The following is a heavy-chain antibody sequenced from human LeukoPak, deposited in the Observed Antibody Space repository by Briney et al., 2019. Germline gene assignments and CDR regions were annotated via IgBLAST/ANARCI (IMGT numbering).Heavy chain of an antibody. Sequence: SETLSLTCTVSGGSISSSSYYWGWIRQPPGKGLEWIGSIYYSGSTYYNPSLKSRVTISVDTSKNQFSLKLSSVTAADTAVYYCARLRNDFDWLFDYWGQGTLVTVSS. CDR3: ARLRNDFDWLFDY. CDR2: IYYSGST. J-gene: IGHJ4*02. D-gene: IGHD3-9*01. CDR1: GGSISSSSYY. V-gene: IGHV4-39*01.